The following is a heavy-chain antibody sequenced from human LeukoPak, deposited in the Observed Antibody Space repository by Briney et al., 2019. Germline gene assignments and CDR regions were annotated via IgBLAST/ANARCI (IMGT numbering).Heavy chain of an antibody. CDR3: ASILSSSYYYYYYMDV. CDR2: IYYSGST. Sequence: SETLSLTCTVSGGSISSYYWSWIRQPPGKGLEWIGYIYYSGSTNYNPSLKSRVTISVDTSKNQFSLKLSSVTAADTAVYYCASILSSSYYYYYYMDVWGKGTTVTVSS. J-gene: IGHJ6*03. D-gene: IGHD6-13*01. CDR1: GGSISSYY. V-gene: IGHV4-59*08.